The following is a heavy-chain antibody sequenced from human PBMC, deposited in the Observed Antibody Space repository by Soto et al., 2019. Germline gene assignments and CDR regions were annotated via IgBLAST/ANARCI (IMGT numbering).Heavy chain of an antibody. CDR1: GFTFSSYS. CDR2: ISSSSSYI. J-gene: IGHJ5*02. D-gene: IGHD2-2*01. CDR3: ARTLDIVVVPAVGWFDP. V-gene: IGHV3-21*01. Sequence: GGSLRLSCAASGFTFSSYSMNWVRQAPGKGLEWVSSISSSSSYIYYADSVKGRFTISRDNAKNSLYLQMNSLRAEDTAVYYCARTLDIVVVPAVGWFDPWGQGTLVTVSS.